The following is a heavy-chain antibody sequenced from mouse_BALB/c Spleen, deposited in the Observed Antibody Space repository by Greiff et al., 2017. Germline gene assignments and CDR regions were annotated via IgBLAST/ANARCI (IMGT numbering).Heavy chain of an antibody. CDR1: GFTFSNYW. V-gene: IGHV6-6*02. J-gene: IGHJ2*01. CDR2: IRLKSNNYAT. CDR3: TRSYGLDY. D-gene: IGHD1-1*02. Sequence: EVKLVESGGGLVQPGGSMKLSCVASGFTFSNYWMNWVRQSPEKGLEWVAEIRLKSNNYATHYAESVKGRFTISRDDSKSSVYLQMNNLRAEDTGIYYCTRSYGLDYWGQGTTLTVSS.